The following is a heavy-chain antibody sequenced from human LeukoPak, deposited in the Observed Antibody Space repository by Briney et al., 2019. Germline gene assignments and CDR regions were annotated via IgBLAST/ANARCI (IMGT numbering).Heavy chain of an antibody. V-gene: IGHV4-61*01. CDR2: IYYSGST. Sequence: PSETLSLTCTVSGGSVSSGSYYWSWIRQPPGKGLEWIGYIYYSGSTNYNPSLKSRVTISVDTSKNQFSLKLSSVTAADTAVYYCASSRRYDYAFDIWGQGTMVTVSS. J-gene: IGHJ3*02. CDR3: ASSRRYDYAFDI. CDR1: GGSVSSGSYY. D-gene: IGHD3-9*01.